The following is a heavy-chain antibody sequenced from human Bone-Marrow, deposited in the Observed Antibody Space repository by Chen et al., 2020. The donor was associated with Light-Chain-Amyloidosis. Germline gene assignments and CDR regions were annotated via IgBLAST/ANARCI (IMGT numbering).Heavy chain of an antibody. CDR3: AKDFHFGSGTSHGALDI. J-gene: IGHJ3*02. V-gene: IGHV3-9*01. Sequence: EVQLVESGGDLVQPGRSPRLSCIASGFTFDAYAMHWVRQVPGKGLEWVSVISWNSDDIGYAYSVKGRFIISRDNAKNSLDLQMNSLRVEDTALYYCAKDFHFGSGTSHGALDIWGRGTMVTVSS. D-gene: IGHD3-10*01. CDR1: GFTFDAYA. CDR2: ISWNSDDI.